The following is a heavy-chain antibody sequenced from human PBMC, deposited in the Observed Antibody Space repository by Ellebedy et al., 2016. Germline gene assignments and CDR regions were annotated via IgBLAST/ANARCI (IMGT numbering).Heavy chain of an antibody. D-gene: IGHD3-3*01. CDR1: GFTFSSAW. CDR3: ATDITDY. CDR2: IKSKTDGGTA. J-gene: IGHJ4*02. V-gene: IGHV3-15*01. Sequence: GESLKISCAASGFTFSSAWMSWVRQAPGKGLEWVGRIKSKTDGGTADYAAPVTDRFIISRDDSKNTLYLQMNSLKTEDTAVYYCATDITDYWGQGTLVTVSS.